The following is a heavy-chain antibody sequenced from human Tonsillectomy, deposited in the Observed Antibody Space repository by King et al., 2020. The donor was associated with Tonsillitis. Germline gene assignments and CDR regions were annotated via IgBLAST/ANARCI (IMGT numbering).Heavy chain of an antibody. CDR1: GGSVSSGSYY. CDR2: IYYSGNT. CDR3: ARVYPAADYCYVMDV. V-gene: IGHV4-61*01. D-gene: IGHD2-2*01. Sequence: QLQESGPGLVKPSETLSLTCTVSGGSVSSGSYYWSWIRQPPGKGLEWIGYIYYSGNTNYNPSLKSRVTMSVDTSKNQFSLKLSSVTAADTAVYYCARVYPAADYCYVMDVWGQGTTVTVSS. J-gene: IGHJ6*02.